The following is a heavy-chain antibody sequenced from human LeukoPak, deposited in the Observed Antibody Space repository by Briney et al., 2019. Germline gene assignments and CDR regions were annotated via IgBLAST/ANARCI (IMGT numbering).Heavy chain of an antibody. CDR3: ARGGPFQWELLVY. CDR1: GFTFSSYA. J-gene: IGHJ4*02. Sequence: SGGSLGLSCAASGFTFSSYAMHWVRQAPGKGLEYVSVISSNGGSTYYANSVKGRFTISRDNSKNTLYLQMGSLRAEDMAVYYCARGGPFQWELLVYWGQGTLVTVSS. V-gene: IGHV3-64*01. CDR2: ISSNGGST. D-gene: IGHD1-26*01.